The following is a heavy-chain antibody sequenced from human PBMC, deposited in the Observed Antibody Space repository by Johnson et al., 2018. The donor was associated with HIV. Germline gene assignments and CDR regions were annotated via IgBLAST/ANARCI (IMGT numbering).Heavy chain of an antibody. V-gene: IGHV3-53*01. CDR2: IYSGGST. D-gene: IGHD2-15*01. J-gene: IGHJ3*02. CDR3: ARDRTYCSGGSCYFDAFDI. Sequence: PGKGLEWVSVIYSGGSTYYADSVKGRFTISRDNSKNTLYLQMNSLRAEDTAVYYCARDRTYCSGGSCYFDAFDIWGQGTMVTVSS.